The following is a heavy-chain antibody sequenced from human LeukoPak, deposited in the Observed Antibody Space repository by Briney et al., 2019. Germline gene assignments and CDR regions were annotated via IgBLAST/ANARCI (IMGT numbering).Heavy chain of an antibody. Sequence: ASVKVSCKVSGYTLTELSMHWVRQAPGKGLEWMGGFDPEDGETIYAQKFQGRVTMTEDTSTDTAYMELSSLRSEGTAVYYCARGYYYDFWSRCLNWFDPWGQGTLVTVSS. V-gene: IGHV1-24*01. D-gene: IGHD3-3*01. CDR2: FDPEDGET. CDR3: ARGYYYDFWSRCLNWFDP. J-gene: IGHJ5*02. CDR1: GYTLTELS.